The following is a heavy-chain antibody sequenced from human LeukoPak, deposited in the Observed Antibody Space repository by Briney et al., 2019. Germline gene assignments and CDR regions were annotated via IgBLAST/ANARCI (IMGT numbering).Heavy chain of an antibody. Sequence: WDSLSLTCTVSGGSISSYYWSWIRQPAGKGLEWIGRIYTSGSTNYNPSLKSRVTMSVDTSKNQFSLKLSSVTAADTAVYYCARWRDDYFDYWSQGTLVTVSS. J-gene: IGHJ4*02. CDR2: IYTSGST. CDR3: ARWRDDYFDY. CDR1: GGSISSYY. V-gene: IGHV4-4*07.